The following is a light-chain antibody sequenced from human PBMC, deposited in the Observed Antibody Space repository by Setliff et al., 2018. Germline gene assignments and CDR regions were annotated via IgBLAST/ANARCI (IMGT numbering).Light chain of an antibody. CDR1: YSDVGKYNL. J-gene: IGLJ1*01. Sequence: QSALTQTASVSGSPGQSITISCTGTYSDVGKYNLVSWYQQHQGKAPKLILYEFTTRPSGASDRFSGSKSANTASLTISGLQAEDEADYYCCSYAGSSTFVFGGGTKATV. CDR3: CSYAGSSTFV. V-gene: IGLV2-23*02. CDR2: EFT.